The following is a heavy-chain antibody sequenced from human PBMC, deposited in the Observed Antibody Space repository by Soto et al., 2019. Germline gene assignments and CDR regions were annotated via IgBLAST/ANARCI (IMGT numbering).Heavy chain of an antibody. D-gene: IGHD4-17*01. Sequence: QVQLQESGPGLVKPLQTLSLTCNVSGDSMSSGDYYWSWIRQPPGKGLEWLADISSRGTVYYTPSLKGRHTISMVTSKNQFSLRLRSVTAADTAVYFCARGRTVSSLPIDSWGHGTLVTVSS. J-gene: IGHJ5*01. CDR2: ISSRGTV. CDR3: ARGRTVSSLPIDS. V-gene: IGHV4-30-4*01. CDR1: GDSMSSGDYY.